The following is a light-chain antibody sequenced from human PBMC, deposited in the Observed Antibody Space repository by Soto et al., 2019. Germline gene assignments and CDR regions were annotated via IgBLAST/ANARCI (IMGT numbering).Light chain of an antibody. J-gene: IGLJ1*01. CDR1: SSDVGAYNF. CDR3: SSYTGSSTSV. CDR2: EVS. V-gene: IGLV2-14*01. Sequence: SALTQPASVSGSPGQSITISCIGTSSDVGAYNFVSWYQQHPGKAPRVMIYEVSHRPSGVPSRFSRSKSGNTASLTISELQAEDEADYYCSSYTGSSTSVFGSGTRSPS.